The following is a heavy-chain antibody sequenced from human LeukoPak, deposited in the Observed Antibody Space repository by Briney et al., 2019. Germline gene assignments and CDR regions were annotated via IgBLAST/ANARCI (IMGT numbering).Heavy chain of an antibody. Sequence: SGTLSLTCAVSGASISSNWWNWVRQPPGKGLEWIGEVHHSGSANYNPSLKSRVTISVDTSKNQFSLKLSSVTAADTAVYYCARVRSGIAVVGARGYYYYMDVWGKGTTVTVSS. CDR1: GASISSNW. CDR3: ARVRSGIAVVGARGYYYYMDV. CDR2: VHHSGSA. D-gene: IGHD6-19*01. V-gene: IGHV4-4*02. J-gene: IGHJ6*03.